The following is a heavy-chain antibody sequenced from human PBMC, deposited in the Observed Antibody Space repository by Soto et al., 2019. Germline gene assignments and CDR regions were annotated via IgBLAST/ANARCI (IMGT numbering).Heavy chain of an antibody. CDR1: GFTVSSNY. J-gene: IGHJ3*02. CDR2: IYSGGST. V-gene: IGHV3-66*01. D-gene: IGHD6-19*01. Sequence: GGSLRLSCAASGFTVSSNYMSWVRQAPGKGLEWVSVIYSGGSTYYADSVKGRFTISRDNSKNTLYLQMNSLRAEDTAVYYCARDKFGYSSGDDAFDIWGQGTMVTVSS. CDR3: ARDKFGYSSGDDAFDI.